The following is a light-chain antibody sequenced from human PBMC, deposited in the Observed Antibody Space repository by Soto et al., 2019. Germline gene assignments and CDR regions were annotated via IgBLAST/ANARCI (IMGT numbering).Light chain of an antibody. CDR1: KSDIGANT. Sequence: QSVLTQPPSVSGTPGQRVTISCSGGKSDIGANTVYWFQQLPGTAPRLLIYTNNQMPSGVPDRFSGSKSGTSASLAISGLQSEDEADYYCATWDGNLNVCVFGGGTKLTVL. CDR2: TNN. CDR3: ATWDGNLNVCV. V-gene: IGLV1-44*01. J-gene: IGLJ3*02.